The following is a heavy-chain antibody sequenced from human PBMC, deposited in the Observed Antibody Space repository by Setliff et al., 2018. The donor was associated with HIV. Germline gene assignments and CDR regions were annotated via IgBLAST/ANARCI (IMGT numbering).Heavy chain of an antibody. CDR2: INANKGNT. J-gene: IGHJ6*02. V-gene: IGHV1-3*01. CDR1: GYSLTKYA. CDR3: ARGVSSVSCRSTSCYYYYGMDV. Sequence: ASVKVSCKASGYSLTKYALHWVRQAPGQRLEWMGWINANKGNTKYSQKFQGRVTITWDTSASAAYMELSSLRSEDTAVYYCARGVSSVSCRSTSCYYYYGMDVWGQGTTVTVSS. D-gene: IGHD2-2*01.